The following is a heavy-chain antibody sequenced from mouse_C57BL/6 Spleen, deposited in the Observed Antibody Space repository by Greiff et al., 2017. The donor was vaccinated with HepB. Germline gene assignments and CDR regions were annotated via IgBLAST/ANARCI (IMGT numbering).Heavy chain of an antibody. CDR2: ISYDGSN. D-gene: IGHD2-3*01. CDR3: ARREGIYDGYYERYYFDY. CDR1: GYSITSGYY. Sequence: EVQLQESGPGLVKPSQSLSLTCSVTGYSITSGYYWNWIRQFPGNKLEWMGYISYDGSNNYNPSLKNRISITRDTSKNQFFLKLNSVTTEDTATYYCARREGIYDGYYERYYFDYWGQGTTLTVSS. J-gene: IGHJ2*01. V-gene: IGHV3-6*01.